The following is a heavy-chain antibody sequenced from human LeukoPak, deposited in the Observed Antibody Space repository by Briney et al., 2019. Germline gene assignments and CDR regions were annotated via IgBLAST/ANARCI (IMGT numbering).Heavy chain of an antibody. V-gene: IGHV3-23*01. CDR1: GFTFSSDA. CDR2: INYNGGST. Sequence: PGGSLRLSCAASGFTFSSDAMSWVRQAPGKGLEWVSSINYNGGSTYYADSVKGRFTISRDNSKNTLYLQMNSLRVEDTAVYYCANRPGWRAFDSWGQGTLVTVSS. J-gene: IGHJ4*02. CDR3: ANRPGWRAFDS.